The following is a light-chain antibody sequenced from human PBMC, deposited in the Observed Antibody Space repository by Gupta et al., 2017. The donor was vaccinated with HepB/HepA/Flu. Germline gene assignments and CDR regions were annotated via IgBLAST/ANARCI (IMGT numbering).Light chain of an antibody. CDR1: SSNVGGDT. V-gene: IGLV1-44*01. Sequence: QSELTQPPSASGTPGQRVAIPCSASSSNVGGDTINWYQQLPGTAPKLLIYRNNQRPSGVPDRFSGSKSGTSASLAISGLQPEDEATYYCAVWDDRLSGPSAVFGGGTQLTVL. J-gene: IGLJ7*01. CDR2: RNN. CDR3: AVWDDRLSGPSAV.